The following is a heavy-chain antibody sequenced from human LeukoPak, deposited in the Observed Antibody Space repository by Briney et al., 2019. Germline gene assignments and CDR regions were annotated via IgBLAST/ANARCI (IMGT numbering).Heavy chain of an antibody. Sequence: ASVKVSCKASGYTFTSYGINWMRQAPGQGLEWMGWISAYNGNTNYAQKLQGRVTMTTDTSTSTAYMELRSLRSDDTAVYYCARSQVTMIVVVGQGFDYWGQGTLVTVSS. CDR2: ISAYNGNT. J-gene: IGHJ4*02. CDR3: ARSQVTMIVVVGQGFDY. CDR1: GYTFTSYG. V-gene: IGHV1-18*01. D-gene: IGHD3-22*01.